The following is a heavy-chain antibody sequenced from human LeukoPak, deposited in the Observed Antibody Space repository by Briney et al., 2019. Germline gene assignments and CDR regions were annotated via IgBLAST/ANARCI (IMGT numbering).Heavy chain of an antibody. D-gene: IGHD3-10*01. Sequence: GESLKISCKGSGYSFTSYWIGWVRQMPGKGLEWMGIIYPGDSDTRYSPSFQGQVTISADKSISTAYLQWSSLKASDTAMYYCAGEGSCYPIPYAFDIWGQGTMVTVSS. CDR2: IYPGDSDT. CDR3: AGEGSCYPIPYAFDI. V-gene: IGHV5-51*01. CDR1: GYSFTSYW. J-gene: IGHJ3*02.